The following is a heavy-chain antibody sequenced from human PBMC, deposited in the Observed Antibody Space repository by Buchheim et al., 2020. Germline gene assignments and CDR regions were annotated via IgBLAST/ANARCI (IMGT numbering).Heavy chain of an antibody. CDR1: GFIFSSYA. J-gene: IGHJ4*02. Sequence: EVQLLESGGGLVQPGGSLRLSCAASGFIFSSYAMSWVRQAPGKGLEWVSAISGSGGSTYYADSVKGRLTISRDNSKTTLYLQMNSLRAEDTAVYYCAKAHHHIVVVTATNDYWGQGTL. D-gene: IGHD2-21*02. CDR3: AKAHHHIVVVTATNDY. V-gene: IGHV3-23*01. CDR2: ISGSGGST.